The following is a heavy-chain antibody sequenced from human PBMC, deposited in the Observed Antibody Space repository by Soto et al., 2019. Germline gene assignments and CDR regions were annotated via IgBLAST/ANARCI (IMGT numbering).Heavy chain of an antibody. D-gene: IGHD2-2*01. Sequence: SSQPLSLTWAVYGGSFSGYYWSCIRQPPGKGLEWSGEINHSVSTNYNPSLKSRVTISVDTSTNQFSLTPSSVTAADTAVYYCARDQGGYCSSTRCHWANWLDPRGQGTLVTVSS. CDR3: ARDQGGYCSSTRCHWANWLDP. CDR1: GGSFSGYY. CDR2: INHSVST. V-gene: IGHV4-34*01. J-gene: IGHJ5*02.